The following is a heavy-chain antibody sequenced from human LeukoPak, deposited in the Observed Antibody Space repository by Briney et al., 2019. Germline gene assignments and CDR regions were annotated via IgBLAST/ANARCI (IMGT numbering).Heavy chain of an antibody. CDR3: AVGVNFDY. Sequence: GGSLRLSCAASGFTFSSYSMHWVRQAPGKGLEWVAVISYDGSNKYYADSVKGRFTISRDNSKNTLYLQMNSLRAEDTAVYYCAVGVNFDYWGQGTLVTVSS. J-gene: IGHJ4*02. CDR1: GFTFSSYS. D-gene: IGHD2-2*01. CDR2: ISYDGSNK. V-gene: IGHV3-30*03.